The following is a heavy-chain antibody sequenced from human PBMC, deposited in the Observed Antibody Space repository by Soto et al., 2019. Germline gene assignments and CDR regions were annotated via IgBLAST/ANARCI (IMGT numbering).Heavy chain of an antibody. V-gene: IGHV3-48*02. CDR2: ISSSSSTI. CDR1: GFTFSSYG. CDR3: AACGGHGYWYLDL. J-gene: IGHJ2*01. Sequence: GGSLRLSCAASGFTFSSYGMNWVRQAPGKGLEWVSYISSSSSTIYYADSVKGRCTISRDNAKNSLYLQMNSLRDEDTAVYYCAACGGHGYWYLDLWGRGTLVTVSS. D-gene: IGHD6-25*01.